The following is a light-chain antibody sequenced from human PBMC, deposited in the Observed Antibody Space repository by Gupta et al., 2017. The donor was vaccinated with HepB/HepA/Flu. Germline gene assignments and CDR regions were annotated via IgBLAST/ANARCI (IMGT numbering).Light chain of an antibody. CDR2: GAS. CDR3: QQYGSSPVT. J-gene: IGKJ5*01. CDR1: QSVNDY. Sequence: EFVLTQSPDTLSLSPGERATLSCRASQSVNDYLAWYQQKPGQAPRLLIYGASSRATGIPDRFSGSGSGTDFTLTISRLEPEDFAVYSCQQYGSSPVTFGQGTRLEI. V-gene: IGKV3-20*01.